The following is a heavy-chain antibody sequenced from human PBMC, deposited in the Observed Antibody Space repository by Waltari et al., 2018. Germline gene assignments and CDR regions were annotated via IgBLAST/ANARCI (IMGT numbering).Heavy chain of an antibody. CDR2: IYYTGST. D-gene: IGHD2-21*02. V-gene: IGHV4-59*01. CDR3: ARGGGGDWEWFDP. J-gene: IGHJ5*02. Sequence: QVQLQESGPSLLKPSETLSLICTVSGGSISGFYWSWVRQPPGKGLDWIGYIYYTGSTTFNPALKVRFTMSVDTSKNQFSLKLSSVTAADTAFYYCARGGGGDWEWFDPWGQGTLVTVSS. CDR1: GGSISGFY.